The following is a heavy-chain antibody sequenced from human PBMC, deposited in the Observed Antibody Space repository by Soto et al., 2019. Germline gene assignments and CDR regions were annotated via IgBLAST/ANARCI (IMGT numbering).Heavy chain of an antibody. Sequence: ASVKVSCKVSGYTLTELSMHWVRQAPGKGLEWMGGFDPEDGETIYAQKFQGRVTMTEDTSTDTAYMELSSLRSEDTAVYYCAISYCGGDCSYKFVYYYYGMDVWGQGTTVTVSS. V-gene: IGHV1-24*01. CDR2: FDPEDGET. CDR1: GYTLTELS. J-gene: IGHJ6*02. D-gene: IGHD2-21*02. CDR3: AISYCGGDCSYKFVYYYYGMDV.